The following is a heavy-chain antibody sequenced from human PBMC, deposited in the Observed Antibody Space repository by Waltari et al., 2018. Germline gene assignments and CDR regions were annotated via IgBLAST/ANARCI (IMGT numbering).Heavy chain of an antibody. Sequence: EVQLVESGGGLVQPGGSLRLSCAASGFTFSSYGMNGVRQAPGKRQEWISYMSGSGTTIYYADSVKGRFTISRDDAENSLYLQMNSLRAEDTALYYCARRFDSWGQGTRVTVSS. CDR1: GFTFSSYG. V-gene: IGHV3-48*03. CDR3: ARRFDS. J-gene: IGHJ4*02. CDR2: MSGSGTTI.